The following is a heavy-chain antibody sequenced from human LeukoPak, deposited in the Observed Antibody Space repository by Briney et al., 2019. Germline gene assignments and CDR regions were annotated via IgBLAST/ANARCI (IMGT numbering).Heavy chain of an antibody. CDR1: GFIFSSYW. V-gene: IGHV3-74*01. CDR3: ARASGYDYLDFDY. D-gene: IGHD5-12*01. CDR2: INSDGRST. Sequence: GGSLRLSCAASGFIFSSYWVHWVRQAPGKGLVWVSRINSDGRSTSYADSVKARFTISRDNAKNTLYQQMNSLRAEDAAVYYCARASGYDYLDFDYWGQGTLVTVSS. J-gene: IGHJ4*02.